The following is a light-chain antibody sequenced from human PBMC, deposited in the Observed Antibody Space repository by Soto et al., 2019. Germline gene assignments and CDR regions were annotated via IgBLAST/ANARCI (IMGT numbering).Light chain of an antibody. CDR3: QQSYRSPYT. CDR2: GAS. Sequence: IQLTQSPSSLSASVGDSVTVTCRASQSINLYLNWYQQKPGKAPTLLIYGASTLQSGVPSRFSGGGSRTDFTLTISSLQTEDFATYYGQQSYRSPYTCGQGTKLEI. V-gene: IGKV1-39*01. CDR1: QSINLY. J-gene: IGKJ2*01.